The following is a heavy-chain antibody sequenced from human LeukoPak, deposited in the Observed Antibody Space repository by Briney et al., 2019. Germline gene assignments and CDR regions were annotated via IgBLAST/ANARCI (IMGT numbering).Heavy chain of an antibody. CDR1: GFTVSSNC. D-gene: IGHD6-13*01. Sequence: GGSLRLSCGVSGFTVSSNCMSWVRQAPGKGLEWVSVIYGGGSTYYADSVKGRFTISRDNSKNTLYLQMNTLRAEDTAVYYCARSDGIATAGPFDYWGQGTLVTVS. CDR2: IYGGGST. V-gene: IGHV3-53*01. J-gene: IGHJ4*02. CDR3: ARSDGIATAGPFDY.